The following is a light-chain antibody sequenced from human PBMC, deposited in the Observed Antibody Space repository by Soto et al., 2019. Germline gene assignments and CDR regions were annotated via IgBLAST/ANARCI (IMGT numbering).Light chain of an antibody. V-gene: IGKV3-20*01. Sequence: EIMLTLSLATLSVYPGEGATVSCRASQSISSSYLAWYQQKPGQAPRLLIYGASSRATGIPDRFSGSGSGTDFTLTISRLEPEDFAVYYCQQYGSSPPWTFGQRSMVDIK. J-gene: IGKJ1*01. CDR3: QQYGSSPPWT. CDR1: QSISSSY. CDR2: GAS.